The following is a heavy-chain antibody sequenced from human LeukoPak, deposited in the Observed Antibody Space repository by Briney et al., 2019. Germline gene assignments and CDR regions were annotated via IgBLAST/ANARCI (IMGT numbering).Heavy chain of an antibody. D-gene: IGHD6-6*01. Sequence: PSETLSLTCAVSGGSISSGGYSWSWIRQPPGKGLEWIGEINHSGSTNYNPSLKSRVTISVDTSKNQFSLKLSSVTAADTAVYYCARGIAARRPYCYYYYMDVWGKGTTVTVSS. CDR1: GGSISSGGYS. CDR3: ARGIAARRPYCYYYYMDV. CDR2: INHSGST. J-gene: IGHJ6*03. V-gene: IGHV4-34*01.